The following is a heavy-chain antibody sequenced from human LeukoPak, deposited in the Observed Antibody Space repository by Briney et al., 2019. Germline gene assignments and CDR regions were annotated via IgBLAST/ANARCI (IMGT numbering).Heavy chain of an antibody. CDR3: ARWYCSETSCYYDY. CDR2: ISYDGSNK. Sequence: PGGSLRLSCAASGFTFSSNGMHWVRQAPGKGLEWVAVISYDGSNKDYADSVKGRFTISRDNSKNTLYLQMNNLRAEDTAVYYCARWYCSETSCYYDYWGQGTLVTVSS. V-gene: IGHV3-30*03. D-gene: IGHD2-2*01. J-gene: IGHJ4*02. CDR1: GFTFSSNG.